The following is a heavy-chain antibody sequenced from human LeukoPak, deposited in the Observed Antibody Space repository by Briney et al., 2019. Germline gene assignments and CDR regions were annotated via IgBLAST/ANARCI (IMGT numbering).Heavy chain of an antibody. CDR1: GGSSSGYY. V-gene: IGHV4-34*01. Sequence: PSETLSLTCAVYGGSSSGYYWSWIRQPPGKGLEWIGEINHSGSTNYNPSLKSRLTMSVDTSKNQFSLKLSSVTAADTAVYYCATTSYISGWHWNFDYWGQGTLVTVSS. D-gene: IGHD6-19*01. J-gene: IGHJ4*02. CDR3: ATTSYISGWHWNFDY. CDR2: INHSGST.